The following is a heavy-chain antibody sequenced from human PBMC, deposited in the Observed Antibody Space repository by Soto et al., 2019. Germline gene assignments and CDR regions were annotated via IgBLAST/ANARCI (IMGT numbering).Heavy chain of an antibody. D-gene: IGHD5-12*01. Sequence: SETLSLTCTVSGGSISSGDYYWSWIRQPPGKGLEWIGYIYYSGSTYYNPSLKSRVTISVDTSKNQFSLKLSSVTAADTAVYYCARVGSGYDPYYYYYGMDVWGQGTTVT. V-gene: IGHV4-30-4*01. CDR1: GGSISSGDYY. CDR2: IYYSGST. CDR3: ARVGSGYDPYYYYYGMDV. J-gene: IGHJ6*02.